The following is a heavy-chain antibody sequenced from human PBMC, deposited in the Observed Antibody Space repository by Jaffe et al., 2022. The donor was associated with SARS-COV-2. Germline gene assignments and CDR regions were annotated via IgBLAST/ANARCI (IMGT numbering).Heavy chain of an antibody. CDR3: AKGGSYYYDSSGYYWDY. J-gene: IGHJ4*02. CDR2: ISGSGGST. D-gene: IGHD3-22*01. CDR1: GFTFSSYA. V-gene: IGHV3-23*04. Sequence: EVQLVESGGGLVQPGGSLRLSCAASGFTFSSYAMSWVRQAPGKGLEWVSAISGSGGSTYYADSVKGRFTISRDNSKNTLYLQMNGLRAEDTAVYYCAKGGSYYYDSSGYYWDYWGQGTLVTVSS.